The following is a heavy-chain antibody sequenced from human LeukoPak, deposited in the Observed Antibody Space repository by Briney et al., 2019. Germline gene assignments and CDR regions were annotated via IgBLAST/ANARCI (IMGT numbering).Heavy chain of an antibody. V-gene: IGHV3-33*01. CDR3: GRLFGDKYGRLDY. CDR2: IWFNGSNK. Sequence: GGSLRLSCAVSGYTFNRHGMHWVRQAPGKGLEWVALIWFNGSNKHYADSVKGRFTISRDNSKNMLYLQMNSLRAEDTAVYYCGRLFGDKYGRLDYWGQGTLVTVSS. CDR1: GYTFNRHG. D-gene: IGHD3-3*01. J-gene: IGHJ4*02.